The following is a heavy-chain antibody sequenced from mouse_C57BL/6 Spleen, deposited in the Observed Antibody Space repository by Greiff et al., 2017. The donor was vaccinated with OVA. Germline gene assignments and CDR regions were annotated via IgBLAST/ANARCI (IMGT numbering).Heavy chain of an antibody. CDR1: GYAFSSSW. CDR2: IYPGDGDT. Sequence: QLQQSGPELVKPGASVKISCKASGYAFSSSWMNWVKQRPGKGLEWIGRIYPGDGDTNYNGKFKGKATLTADKSSSTAYMQLSSLTSEDSAVYFCARVSNHAMDYWGQGTSVTVSS. D-gene: IGHD2-5*01. CDR3: ARVSNHAMDY. V-gene: IGHV1-82*01. J-gene: IGHJ4*01.